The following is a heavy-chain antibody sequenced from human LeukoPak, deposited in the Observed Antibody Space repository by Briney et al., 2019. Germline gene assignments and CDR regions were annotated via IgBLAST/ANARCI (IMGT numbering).Heavy chain of an antibody. J-gene: IGHJ4*02. V-gene: IGHV1-2*06. CDR3: ARATPGIAVANY. CDR2: INPNSGGT. CDR1: GYTFTGYY. D-gene: IGHD6-19*01. Sequence: ASVKVSCKASGYTFTGYYMHWLRQAPGQGLEWMGRINPNSGGTNYAQKFQGRVTITRDTSISTAYMDLTRLRPDDPAVYYCARATPGIAVANYGGQGSLVTVSS.